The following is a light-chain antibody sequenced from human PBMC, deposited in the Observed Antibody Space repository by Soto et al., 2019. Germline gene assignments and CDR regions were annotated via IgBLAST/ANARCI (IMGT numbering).Light chain of an antibody. CDR3: QQYDSSPLT. CDR1: QSVNSK. CDR2: GTS. J-gene: IGKJ1*01. Sequence: EIVLTQSPGTLSLSPGERATLSCRASQSVNSKLAWYHQKPGQAPRLLIFGTSNRATGIPDRFSGSGSGTDFTLTISRLQPDDSAVYYCQQYDSSPLTFGQGTKVDIK. V-gene: IGKV3-20*01.